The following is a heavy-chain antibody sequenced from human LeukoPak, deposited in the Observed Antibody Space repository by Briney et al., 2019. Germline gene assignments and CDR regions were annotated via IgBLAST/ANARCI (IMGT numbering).Heavy chain of an antibody. CDR2: MNPNSGNT. J-gene: IGHJ4*02. Sequence: ASVKVSCKASGYTFTSYDINWVRQATGRGLEWMGWMNPNSGNTGYAQKFQGRVTMTRNTSISTAYMELSSLRSEDTAVYYCARAARYYYGSGSYYGYWGQGTLVTVSS. D-gene: IGHD3-10*01. CDR3: ARAARYYYGSGSYYGY. V-gene: IGHV1-8*01. CDR1: GYTFTSYD.